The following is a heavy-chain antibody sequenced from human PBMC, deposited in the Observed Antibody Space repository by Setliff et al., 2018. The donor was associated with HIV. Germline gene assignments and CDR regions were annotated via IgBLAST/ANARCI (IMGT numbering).Heavy chain of an antibody. V-gene: IGHV4-34*01. Sequence: SETLSLTCAVYGGSFSGYYWSWIRQPPGKGLEWIGEIIHTGSTNYNPSLKSRVTISVDTSKNQFSLRLSSVTAADTAVCYCARGRSCSSSSCYLVYYYYYGMDVWGHGSTVTVSS. CDR1: GGSFSGYY. CDR2: IIHTGST. J-gene: IGHJ6*02. D-gene: IGHD2-2*01. CDR3: ARGRSCSSSSCYLVYYYYYGMDV.